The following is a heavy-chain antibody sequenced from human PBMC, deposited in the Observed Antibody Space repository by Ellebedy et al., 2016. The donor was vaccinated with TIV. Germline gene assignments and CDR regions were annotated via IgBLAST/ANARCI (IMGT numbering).Heavy chain of an antibody. J-gene: IGHJ4*02. CDR2: ISGSGGST. CDR3: AKDIWQQPRPYYFDY. D-gene: IGHD6-13*01. V-gene: IGHV3-23*01. CDR1: GFTFSSYA. Sequence: GESLKISCAASGFTFSSYAMSWVRQAPGKGLEWVSAISGSGGSTYYADSVKGRFTISRDNSKNTLYLQMNSLRAEDTAVYYCAKDIWQQPRPYYFDYWGQGTLVTVSS.